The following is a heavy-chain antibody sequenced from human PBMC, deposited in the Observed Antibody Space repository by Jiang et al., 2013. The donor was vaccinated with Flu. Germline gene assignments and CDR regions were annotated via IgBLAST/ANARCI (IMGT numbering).Heavy chain of an antibody. CDR1: GDPINSDNYGY. CDR2: IYYSGNS. D-gene: IGHD4/OR15-4a*01. J-gene: IGHJ4*02. Sequence: GSGLVKPSETLTLICSVSGDPINSDNYGYWGWTRQPPGKGLEWIGSIYYSGNSHYNPSLKSRVSISVDTSNNQFSLKMNAMTAADTAVYYCSRIDGYDYGDNTRGVFDYWGQGALVT. V-gene: IGHV4-39*01. CDR3: SRIDGYDYGDNTRGVFDY.